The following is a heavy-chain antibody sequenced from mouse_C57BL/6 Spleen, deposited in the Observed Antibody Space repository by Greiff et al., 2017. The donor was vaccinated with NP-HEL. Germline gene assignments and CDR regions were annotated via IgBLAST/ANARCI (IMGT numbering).Heavy chain of an antibody. CDR2: INPNNGGT. CDR1: GYTFTDYY. V-gene: IGHV1-26*01. D-gene: IGHD3-2*02. CDR3: ARSLRLGAMDY. Sequence: EVQLQQSGPELVKPGASVKISCKASGYTFTDYYMNWVKQSHGKSLEWIGDINPNNGGTSYNQKFKGKATLTVDKSSSTAYMELRSLTSEDSAVYYCARSLRLGAMDYWGQGTSVTVSS. J-gene: IGHJ4*01.